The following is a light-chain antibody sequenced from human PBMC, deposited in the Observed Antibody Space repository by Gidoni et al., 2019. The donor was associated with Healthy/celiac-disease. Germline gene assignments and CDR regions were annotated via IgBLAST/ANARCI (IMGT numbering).Light chain of an antibody. CDR1: QRVSSY. Sequence: DIVLTQSPATLSLSPGERATLSCRASQRVSSYLAWYQQKPGQAPRLLIYDASNRATGIPARFSGSGSGTYFTLTISSLEPEDFAVYYCQQRSNGLTFGGGTKVEIK. J-gene: IGKJ4*01. CDR3: QQRSNGLT. CDR2: DAS. V-gene: IGKV3-11*01.